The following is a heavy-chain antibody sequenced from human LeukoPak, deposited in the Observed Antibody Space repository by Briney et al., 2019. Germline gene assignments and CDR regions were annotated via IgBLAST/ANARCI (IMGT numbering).Heavy chain of an antibody. CDR2: IKEDGSEK. CDR3: ARGGYTSSWYISRDY. Sequence: GGSLRLSCAASGFIFSSYAMSWDRQAPGKGLEWVANIKEDGSEKYYVDSVKGRFSISRDNTKNSLYLQMNSLRAEDTAVYYCARGGYTSSWYISRDYWGQGTLVTVSS. CDR1: GFIFSSYA. J-gene: IGHJ4*02. V-gene: IGHV3-7*01. D-gene: IGHD6-13*01.